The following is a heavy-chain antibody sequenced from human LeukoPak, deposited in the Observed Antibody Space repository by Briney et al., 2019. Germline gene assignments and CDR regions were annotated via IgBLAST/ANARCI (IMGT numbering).Heavy chain of an antibody. CDR1: GGSINTYY. Sequence: SETLSLTCNVSGGSINTYYWSWIRQPPGKGLQWIGYIYYSGSTNYNPSLKSRVTLSVDTSKNQFSLRLSSVTAADTAIYYCSRESGAFCPFGYWGQGTLVIVSP. D-gene: IGHD1-26*01. J-gene: IGHJ4*02. CDR3: SRESGAFCPFGY. V-gene: IGHV4-59*01. CDR2: IYYSGST.